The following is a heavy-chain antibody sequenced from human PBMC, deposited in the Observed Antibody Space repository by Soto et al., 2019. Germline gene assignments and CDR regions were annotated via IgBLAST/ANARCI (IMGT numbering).Heavy chain of an antibody. CDR1: GFTFRSHW. Sequence: EVQLVETGGGLVQPGGSLRLSCAASGFTFRSHWMSWVRQAPGKGLEWVANIRQDGNEEQNLDSVKGRFTLSRDNAKNSLYLQMNGLRVEDTAVYYCAKAEGYSFDIRGQGTMVTVSS. CDR2: IRQDGNEE. CDR3: AKAEGYSFDI. D-gene: IGHD1-1*01. J-gene: IGHJ3*02. V-gene: IGHV3-7*01.